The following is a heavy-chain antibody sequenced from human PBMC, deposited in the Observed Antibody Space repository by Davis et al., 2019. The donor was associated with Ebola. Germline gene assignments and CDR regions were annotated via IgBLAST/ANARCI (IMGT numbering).Heavy chain of an antibody. D-gene: IGHD6-6*01. CDR1: GFTFSSYW. V-gene: IGHV3-7*01. Sequence: PGGSLRLSCAASGFTFSSYWMSWVRQAPGKGLEWVANIKQDGSEKYYVDSVKGRFTISRDNAKNSLYLQMNSLRAEDTAVYYCAGSREHSPQGWFDPWGQGTLVTVSS. CDR3: AGSREHSPQGWFDP. CDR2: IKQDGSEK. J-gene: IGHJ5*02.